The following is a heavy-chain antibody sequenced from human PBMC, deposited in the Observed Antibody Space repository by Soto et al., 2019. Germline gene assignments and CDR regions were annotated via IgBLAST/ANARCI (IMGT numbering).Heavy chain of an antibody. CDR1: GGTFSSYT. CDR2: IIPSSGKA. J-gene: IGHJ6*03. Sequence: ASVKVSCKASGGTFSSYTISWVRQAPGQGLEWMGRIIPSSGKANYAQKFQERVTITRDMSTSTAYMELSSLRPEDTAVYYCAASVWSGAPPNYYYYMDVWGKGTTVTVSS. D-gene: IGHD3-10*01. V-gene: IGHV1-69*02. CDR3: AASVWSGAPPNYYYYMDV.